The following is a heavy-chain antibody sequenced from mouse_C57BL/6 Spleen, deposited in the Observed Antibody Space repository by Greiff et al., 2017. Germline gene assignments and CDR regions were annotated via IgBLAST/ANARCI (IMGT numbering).Heavy chain of an antibody. CDR1: GYTFTSYW. J-gene: IGHJ4*01. CDR3: ARGSTVVDYYAMDY. Sequence: QVQLQQPGAELVMPGASVKLSCKASGYTFTSYWMHWVKQRPGQGLEWIGEIDPSDSYTNYNQKFKGKSTLTVDKSSSTAYMQLSSLTSEDSAVYSCARGSTVVDYYAMDYWGQGNSVTVSS. D-gene: IGHD1-1*01. V-gene: IGHV1-69*01. CDR2: IDPSDSYT.